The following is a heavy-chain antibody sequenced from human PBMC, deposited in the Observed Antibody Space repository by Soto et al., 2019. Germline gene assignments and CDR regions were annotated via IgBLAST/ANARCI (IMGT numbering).Heavy chain of an antibody. D-gene: IGHD5-18*01. CDR1: GFTFSSYA. V-gene: IGHV3-23*01. CDR3: ANDLACAPRVTLAY. CDR2: IGDRGGST. Sequence: EVQLLESGGGLEPPGGSLRLSCAASGFTFSSYAMSWVRQGPGKGLEWVSAIGDRGGSTYYAAAVKGRFTISRDNYKNMLYLQMNSLTAEDSAVYYCANDLACAPRVTLAYWGQGTLVTVSS. J-gene: IGHJ4*02.